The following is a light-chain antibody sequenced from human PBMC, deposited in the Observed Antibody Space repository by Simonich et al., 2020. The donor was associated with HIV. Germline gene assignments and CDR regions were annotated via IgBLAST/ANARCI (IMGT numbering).Light chain of an antibody. J-gene: IGLJ2*01. Sequence: QSALTQPASVSGSPGQSITISCTGTSSDVGSYSLVSWYQQHPGKAPKPLIYEGSKRPSGVSDRFSGSKFGNTASLTISGLQAEDEADYYCCSYAGTSTVIFGGGTKLTVL. CDR1: SSDVGSYSL. CDR2: EGS. CDR3: CSYAGTSTVI. V-gene: IGLV2-23*01.